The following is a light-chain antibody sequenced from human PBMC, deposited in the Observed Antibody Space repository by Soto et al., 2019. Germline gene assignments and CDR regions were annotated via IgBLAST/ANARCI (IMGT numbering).Light chain of an antibody. J-gene: IGKJ5*01. CDR1: QSVSSNY. CDR3: QQYGSSLIT. CDR2: GAS. V-gene: IGKV3-20*01. Sequence: ENVLTQSPGTLSLSQGERATLSCRASQSVSSNYLAWYQQKPGQAPRLLIYGASSRATGIPDRFSGSGSGTDFTLTISRLEPEDFAVYYCQQYGSSLITFGQGTRLEIK.